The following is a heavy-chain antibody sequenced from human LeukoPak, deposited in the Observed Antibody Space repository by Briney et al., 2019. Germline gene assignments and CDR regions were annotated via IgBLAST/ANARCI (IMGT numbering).Heavy chain of an antibody. CDR1: GFSFANYW. J-gene: IGHJ4*02. V-gene: IGHV3-7*01. CDR2: IKQDGSKK. D-gene: IGHD1-26*01. Sequence: PGGSLRLSCAASGFSFANYWMSWVSPVPGRGLGWVANIKQDGSKKYYVDSVKGRFTDSRDNTKNSLYLQMNSLRAEDTAVYYCTMIEWERWRGWGQGTLVTVSS. CDR3: TMIEWERWRG.